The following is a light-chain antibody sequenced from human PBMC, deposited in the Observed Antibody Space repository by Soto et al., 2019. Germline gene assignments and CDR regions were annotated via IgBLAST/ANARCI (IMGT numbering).Light chain of an antibody. CDR1: QSVSSSY. CDR2: GAS. CDR3: QQYGSSPGT. J-gene: IGKJ1*01. V-gene: IGKV3-20*01. Sequence: EIVLTQSPGTLSLSPGERATLSCRASQSVSSSYLAWYQQKPGQAPRLLIYGASSRATGIPDRFSGSGSGTDLTLTISTLEPEDFAVYYCQQYGSSPGTFGQDTKVEIK.